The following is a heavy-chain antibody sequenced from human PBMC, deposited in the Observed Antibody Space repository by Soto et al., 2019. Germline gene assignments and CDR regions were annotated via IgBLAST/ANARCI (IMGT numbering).Heavy chain of an antibody. CDR2: IIPIFGTA. J-gene: IGHJ4*02. Sequence: GASVKVSCKASGGTFSSYAISWVRQAPGQGLEWMGGIIPIFGTANYAQKFQGRVTITADESTSTAYMELSSLRSEDTAVYYCASPPGPRGAFDHWGQGTLVTVSS. CDR3: ASPPGPRGAFDH. D-gene: IGHD2-15*01. CDR1: GGTFSSYA. V-gene: IGHV1-69*13.